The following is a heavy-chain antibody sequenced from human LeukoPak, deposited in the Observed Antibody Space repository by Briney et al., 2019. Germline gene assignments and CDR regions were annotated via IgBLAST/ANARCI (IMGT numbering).Heavy chain of an antibody. CDR3: ARHKSGIDWFDP. Sequence: SETLSLTCTLSGDSISSSGYCWGWIRQPPGKGLECVGVTCYTGNTYYNPSLKSRVTISVDTSKNQFSLRLSSVTAADTAVYYCARHKSGIDWFDPWGQETLVTVSS. CDR1: GDSISSSGYC. J-gene: IGHJ5*02. D-gene: IGHD1-14*01. CDR2: TCYTGNT. V-gene: IGHV4-39*01.